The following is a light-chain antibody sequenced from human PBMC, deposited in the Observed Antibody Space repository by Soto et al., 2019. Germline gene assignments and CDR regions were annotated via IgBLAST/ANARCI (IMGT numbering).Light chain of an antibody. J-gene: IGLJ3*02. V-gene: IGLV2-23*01. CDR1: SSDVGSYNF. Sequence: QSALTQPASVSGSPGQSITISCTRTSSDVGSYNFVSWYKQHPGTAPKLMIYEATRRPSGVSNRFSASKSGNTASLTISGLQAEDEADYYCCSYAGSSTWVFGGGTKLTVL. CDR2: EAT. CDR3: CSYAGSSTWV.